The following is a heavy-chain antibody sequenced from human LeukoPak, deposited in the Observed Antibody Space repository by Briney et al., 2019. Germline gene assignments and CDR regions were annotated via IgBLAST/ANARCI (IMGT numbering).Heavy chain of an antibody. J-gene: IGHJ6*03. Sequence: PGGSLRLSCAASGFTFSSYSMNWVRQAPGKGLEWVSYISDRTSTISYADSVKSRFIISRDNAKNSLYLQMNSLRVEDTAVYYCAKGHPRTNYYHYMDVWGKGTTVTVSS. CDR3: AKGHPRTNYYHYMDV. CDR2: ISDRTSTI. CDR1: GFTFSSYS. V-gene: IGHV3-48*01.